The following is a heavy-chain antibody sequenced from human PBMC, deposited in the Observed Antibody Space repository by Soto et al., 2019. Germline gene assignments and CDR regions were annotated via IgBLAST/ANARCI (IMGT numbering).Heavy chain of an antibody. J-gene: IGHJ4*02. V-gene: IGHV2-5*02. Sequence: QITLKESGPSLVQPTQTLTVTCTFSVFSLSTSAVGVGWFRQPPGKALEWLPLIYWDDDKGYSPSLRIMLTITKDTSKHQVVITMTNMDSVHTATYYCAPPGSWGSYGYWGQGTLVTLSS. CDR3: APPGSWGSYGY. CDR2: IYWDDDK. CDR1: VFSLSTSAVG. D-gene: IGHD3-16*01.